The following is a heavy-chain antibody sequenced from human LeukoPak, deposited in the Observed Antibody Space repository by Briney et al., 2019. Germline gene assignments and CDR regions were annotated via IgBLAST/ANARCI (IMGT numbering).Heavy chain of an antibody. Sequence: PGGSLRLSCASAGFTVSSYYMSWVRKAPGKELEWVSVIYTGGGRYYADSVRGRFTISRDTSKNMVFLQMNSLRVEDTAVYYCARGIDYWGRGTLVTVSS. CDR1: GFTVSSYY. J-gene: IGHJ4*02. V-gene: IGHV3-53*01. CDR2: IYTGGGR. CDR3: ARGIDY.